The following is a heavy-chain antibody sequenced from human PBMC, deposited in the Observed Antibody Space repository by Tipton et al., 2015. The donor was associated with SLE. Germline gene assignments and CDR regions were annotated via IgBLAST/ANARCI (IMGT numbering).Heavy chain of an antibody. CDR3: ARSIAARRTTNYYMDV. Sequence: TLSLTCTVSGGSISSYYWSWIRQPPGKGLEWIGYIYYSGSTNYNPSLKSRVTISVDTSKNQFSLKLSSVTAAGTAVYYCARSIAARRTTNYYMDVWGKGTTVTVSS. D-gene: IGHD6-6*01. CDR2: IYYSGST. J-gene: IGHJ6*03. CDR1: GGSISSYY. V-gene: IGHV4-59*01.